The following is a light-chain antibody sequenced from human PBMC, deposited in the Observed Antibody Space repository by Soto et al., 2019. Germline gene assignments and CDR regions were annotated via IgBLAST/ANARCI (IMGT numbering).Light chain of an antibody. V-gene: IGKV3-20*01. CDR1: QSVSSNF. Sequence: EIVLTQSPGTLSLSPGERATLSCRASQSVSSNFVAWYQQTPGQAPRLLIYGASIRATGIPDRFSGSGSGTDFTLTIRRLESEDFAMYFCQQYGSSPRTFGQGTKVEIK. CDR3: QQYGSSPRT. CDR2: GAS. J-gene: IGKJ1*01.